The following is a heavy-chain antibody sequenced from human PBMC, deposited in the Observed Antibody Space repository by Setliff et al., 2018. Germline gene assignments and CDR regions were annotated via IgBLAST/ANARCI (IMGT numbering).Heavy chain of an antibody. V-gene: IGHV4-38-2*01. CDR2: IFHSGST. CDR1: GYSISSGHF. Sequence: PSETLSLTCGVSGYSISSGHFWGWIRQPPGKGLEWLGNIFHSGSTYYNPTLNSRVTMSVDTSKNQFSLMLTSVTAADTAVCYCARGRMRGSCSGPSCTYDPFDIWGQGTPVTVSS. J-gene: IGHJ3*02. D-gene: IGHD2-2*01. CDR3: ARGRMRGSCSGPSCTYDPFDI.